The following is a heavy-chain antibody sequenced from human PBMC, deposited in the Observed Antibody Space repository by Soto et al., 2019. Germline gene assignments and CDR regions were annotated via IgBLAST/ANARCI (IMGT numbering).Heavy chain of an antibody. V-gene: IGHV3-64D*08. J-gene: IGHJ4*02. D-gene: IGHD1-1*01. CDR2: ISSNGGST. CDR3: VKDRLGRPTYYFDY. Sequence: GGSLXLSFSASGFTFSSESMHWVRQAPGKGVEYVSAISSNGGSTYYADSVKGRFTISRDNSKNTLYLQMSSLRAEDTAVYYCVKDRLGRPTYYFDYWGQGTLVTVSS. CDR1: GFTFSSES.